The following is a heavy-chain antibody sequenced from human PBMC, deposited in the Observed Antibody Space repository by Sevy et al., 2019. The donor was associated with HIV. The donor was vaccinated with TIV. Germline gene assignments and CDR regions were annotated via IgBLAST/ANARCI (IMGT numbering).Heavy chain of an antibody. CDR2: IIPIFGTA. J-gene: IGHJ6*02. CDR1: GGTFSSYA. D-gene: IGHD3-22*01. Sequence: ASVKVSCKASGGTFSSYAISWVRQAPGQGLEWMGGIIPIFGTANYAQKFQGRVTITAVESTSAAYMELGSLRSEDTAVYYCASSLYYYDSSALSSGYYYGMDVWGQGTTVTVSS. V-gene: IGHV1-69*13. CDR3: ASSLYYYDSSALSSGYYYGMDV.